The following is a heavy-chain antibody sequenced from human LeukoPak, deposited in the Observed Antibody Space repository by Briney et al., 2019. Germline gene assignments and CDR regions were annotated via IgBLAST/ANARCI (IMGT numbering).Heavy chain of an antibody. J-gene: IGHJ5*02. D-gene: IGHD3-10*01. V-gene: IGHV3-23*01. CDR3: AKDRTTEGAMVRGVMGWFDP. CDR2: ISGSGGST. CDR1: GFTFRSYA. Sequence: PGGSLRLSCAASGFTFRSYAMSWVRQAAGKGLEWVSAISGSGGSTYYADSVKGRFTISRDNSKNTLYLQMNSLRAEDTAVYYCAKDRTTEGAMVRGVMGWFDPWGQGTLVTVSS.